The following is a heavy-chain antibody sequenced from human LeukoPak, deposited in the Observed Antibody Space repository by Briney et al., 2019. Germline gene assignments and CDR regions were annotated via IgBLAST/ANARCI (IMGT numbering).Heavy chain of an antibody. D-gene: IGHD3-3*01. CDR3: ARAKVLEWSYNWFDP. CDR1: GGSISSYY. V-gene: IGHV4-59*01. J-gene: IGHJ5*02. Sequence: PSETLSLTCTVSGGSISSYYWSWIRQPPGKGLGWIGYIYYSGSTNYNPSLKSRVTISVDTSKNQFSLKLSSVTAADTAVYYCARAKVLEWSYNWFDPWGQGTLVTVSS. CDR2: IYYSGST.